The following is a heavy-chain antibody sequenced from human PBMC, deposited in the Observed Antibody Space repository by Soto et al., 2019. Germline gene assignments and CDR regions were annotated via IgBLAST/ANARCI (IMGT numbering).Heavy chain of an antibody. V-gene: IGHV3-7*03. CDR3: ARGDATKIVVTTYYAMDV. D-gene: IGHD4-17*01. CDR1: GFTFSSYW. CDR2: IKQDGREK. J-gene: IGHJ6*02. Sequence: GGSLRLSCAASGFTFSSYWMSWVRQASGKGLEWVANIKQDGREKYYVDSVKGRFTISRDNAKNSLYLQMTSLRSEDTAVYYCARGDATKIVVTTYYAMDVWGQGTTVTVSS.